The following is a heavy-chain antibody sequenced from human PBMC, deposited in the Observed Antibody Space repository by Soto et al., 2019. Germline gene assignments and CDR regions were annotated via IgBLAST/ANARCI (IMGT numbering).Heavy chain of an antibody. CDR3: AKVLYASESFDSEEAPYGMDV. CDR1: GFPFSRYD. D-gene: IGHD3-10*01. V-gene: IGHV3-33*06. CDR2: LWFDGSNE. J-gene: IGHJ6*02. Sequence: PGGSLRLSCAASGFPFSRYDMHWVRQGPGKGLEWVAVLWFDGSNEYYADSVQGRFTISRDNSKNTLYLQMDSLRAEDTAVYYCAKVLYASESFDSEEAPYGMDVWGQGTTVTVSS.